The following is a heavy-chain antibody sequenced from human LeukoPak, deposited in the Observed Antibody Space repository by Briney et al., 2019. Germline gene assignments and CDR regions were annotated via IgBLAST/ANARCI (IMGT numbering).Heavy chain of an antibody. V-gene: IGHV1-18*01. D-gene: IGHD2-15*01. Sequence: ASVKVSCKASGYTFTSYGIHWVRQAPGQGLEWMGVIFADTGKTNYAQKFQDRITMTTDTSTNTAYMEVRSLRSDDTAVYHCARDRTELGYCLDDGCYHDSLGVWGQGTMVTVSS. CDR2: IFADTGKT. CDR3: ARDRTELGYCLDDGCYHDSLGV. J-gene: IGHJ3*01. CDR1: GYTFTSYG.